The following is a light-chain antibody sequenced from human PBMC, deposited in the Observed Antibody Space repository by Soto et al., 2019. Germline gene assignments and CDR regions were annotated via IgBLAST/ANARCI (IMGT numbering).Light chain of an antibody. CDR2: DVT. V-gene: IGLV2-14*03. CDR3: SSYISSSTLEV. J-gene: IGLJ1*01. CDR1: SSDVSGYDF. Sequence: QSALTQPASVSGSPGQSITISCTGTSSDVSGYDFVSWFQQHPGKAPKLMIYDVTNRPSGVSDRFSGSKSANTASLTISGLQAEDEADYYCSSYISSSTLEVFGTGTKDTDL.